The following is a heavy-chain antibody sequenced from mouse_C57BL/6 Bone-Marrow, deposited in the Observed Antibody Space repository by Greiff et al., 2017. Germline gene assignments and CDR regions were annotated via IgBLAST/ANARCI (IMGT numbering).Heavy chain of an antibody. Sequence: VQLKESGAELVRPGASVKLSCTASGFNIKDDYMHWVKQRPEQGLEWIGWVDPENGDTEYASKFQGKATITADTSSNTAYLQLSSLTAEDTAVYYCTSSSAYWGQGILVTVSA. CDR2: VDPENGDT. V-gene: IGHV14-4*01. J-gene: IGHJ3*01. CDR3: TSSSAY. CDR1: GFNIKDDY. D-gene: IGHD1-3*01.